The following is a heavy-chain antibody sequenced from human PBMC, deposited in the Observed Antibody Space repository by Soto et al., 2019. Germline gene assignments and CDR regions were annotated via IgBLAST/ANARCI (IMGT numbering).Heavy chain of an antibody. CDR1: GYTFATYD. CDR2: MNPNRGNT. D-gene: IGHD3-10*01. J-gene: IGHJ3*02. CDR3: TRRGGYSSGGKDAFDI. V-gene: IGHV1-8*01. Sequence: QVQLVQSGAEVRKPGASVKVSCQASGYTFATYDINWVRQATGPGLEWMGWMNPNRGNTGYAQKFQDRVTMTRNTSINTAYMELSSLTFDDTAVYYCTRRGGYSSGGKDAFDIWGQGTAVTVSS.